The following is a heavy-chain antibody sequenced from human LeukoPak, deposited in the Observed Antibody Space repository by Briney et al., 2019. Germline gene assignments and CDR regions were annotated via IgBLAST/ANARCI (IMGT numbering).Heavy chain of an antibody. Sequence: PGGSLRLSCAASGFTFSSYWMSWVRQAPGKGLEWVANIKQDGSEKYYVDSVKGRFTISRDNAKNSLYLQMDSLRAEDTAMYYCARARRGSLSNFDYWGQGTLVTVSS. D-gene: IGHD3-16*01. CDR3: ARARRGSLSNFDY. CDR2: IKQDGSEK. CDR1: GFTFSSYW. J-gene: IGHJ4*02. V-gene: IGHV3-7*01.